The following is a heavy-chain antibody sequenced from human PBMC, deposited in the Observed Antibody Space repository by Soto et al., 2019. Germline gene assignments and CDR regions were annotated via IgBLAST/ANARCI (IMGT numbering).Heavy chain of an antibody. CDR3: AREIAHPDNAFDI. Sequence: QVQLQESGPGLVKPSQTLSLTCTVSGGSISSGGYYWSWIRQHPGKGLEWIGYIYYSGSTSYNPSLKSRVTISVATCKNQFSLELSSVTAADTAVYYCAREIAHPDNAFDIWGQGTMVTVSS. J-gene: IGHJ3*02. CDR1: GGSISSGGYY. CDR2: IYYSGST. V-gene: IGHV4-31*03.